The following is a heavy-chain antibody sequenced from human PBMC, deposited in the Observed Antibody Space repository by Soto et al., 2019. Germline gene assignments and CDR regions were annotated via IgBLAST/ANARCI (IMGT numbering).Heavy chain of an antibody. J-gene: IGHJ3*02. CDR1: GGTFSSYA. CDR2: IIPIFGTA. V-gene: IGHV1-69*01. D-gene: IGHD2-15*01. CDR3: ARPKNPLKYCSGGSCYSRGFAFDI. Sequence: QVQLVQSGAEVKKPGSSVKVSCKASGGTFSSYAISWVRQAPGQGLEWMGGIIPIFGTANYAQKFQGRVTITADESTSTAYMELSSLRSEDTAVYYCARPKNPLKYCSGGSCYSRGFAFDIWGQGTMVTVSS.